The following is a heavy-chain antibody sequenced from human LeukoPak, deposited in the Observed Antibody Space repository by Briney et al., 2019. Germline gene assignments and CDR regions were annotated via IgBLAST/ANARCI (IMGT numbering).Heavy chain of an antibody. CDR1: GGSFSGYY. J-gene: IGHJ3*02. Sequence: SETLSLTCAVYGGSFSGYYWSWIRQPAGKGLEWIGRIYTSGSTNYNPSLKSRVTISVDKSKNQFSLKLSSVTAADTAVYYCARDVTDAFDIWGQGTMVTVSS. CDR3: ARDVTDAFDI. CDR2: IYTSGST. V-gene: IGHV4-4*07.